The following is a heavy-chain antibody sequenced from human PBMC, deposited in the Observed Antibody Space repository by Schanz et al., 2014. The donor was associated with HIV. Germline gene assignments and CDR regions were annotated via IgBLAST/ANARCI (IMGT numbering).Heavy chain of an antibody. D-gene: IGHD2-2*01. CDR1: GFTFSSYG. CDR2: IWYDGSIK. V-gene: IGHV3-33*06. CDR3: AKVRCTSSTCRVYYYYGTDV. Sequence: QVQLVESGGGVVQPGRSLRLSCAASGFTFSSYGMHWVRQAPGKGLEWVAVIWYDGSIKYYADSVKGRFTISRDDSKNSLYLQMNSLRAGDTAVYYCAKVRCTSSTCRVYYYYGTDVWGQGTTVSVSS. J-gene: IGHJ6*02.